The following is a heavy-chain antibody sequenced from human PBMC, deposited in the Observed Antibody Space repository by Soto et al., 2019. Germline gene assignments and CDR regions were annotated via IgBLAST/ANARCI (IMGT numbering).Heavy chain of an antibody. CDR2: INQDGLEK. CDR3: ATWATVTTSNWFDP. V-gene: IGHV3-7*01. D-gene: IGHD1-1*01. CDR1: GFTFSMYW. Sequence: GGSLNLSCPASGFTFSMYWMSWVRQAPGKGLEWVANINQDGLEKYYGDSVKGRFTISRDNSKNTLYLQMNSLRAEDTAVYYCATWATVTTSNWFDPWGQGTLVTVSS. J-gene: IGHJ5*02.